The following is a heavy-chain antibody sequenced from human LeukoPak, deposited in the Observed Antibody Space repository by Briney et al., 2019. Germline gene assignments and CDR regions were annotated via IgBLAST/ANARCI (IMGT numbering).Heavy chain of an antibody. CDR3: ARSLTGTTTFDY. CDR1: GGSISSGGYY. Sequence: SETLSLTCTVSGGSISSGGYYWSWIRQHPGKGLEWIGYIYYSGSTYYNPSLKSRVTISVDTSKNQFSLKLSSVIAADTAVYYCARSLTGTTTFDYWGQGTLVTVSS. J-gene: IGHJ4*02. V-gene: IGHV4-31*03. D-gene: IGHD1-7*01. CDR2: IYYSGST.